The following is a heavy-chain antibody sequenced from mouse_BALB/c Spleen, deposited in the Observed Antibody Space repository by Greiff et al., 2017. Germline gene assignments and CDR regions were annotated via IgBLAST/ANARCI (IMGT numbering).Heavy chain of an antibody. V-gene: IGHV2-6-2*01. J-gene: IGHJ4*01. CDR2: IWSDGST. CDR1: GFSLTSYG. Sequence: VQVVESGPDLVAPSQSLSITCTVSGFSLTSYGVHWVRQPPGKGLEWLVVIWSDGSTTYNSALKSRLSISKDNSKSQVFLKMNSLQTDDTAMYYCAGHKADYGNGYAMDYWGQGTSVTVSS. D-gene: IGHD2-1*01. CDR3: AGHKADYGNGYAMDY.